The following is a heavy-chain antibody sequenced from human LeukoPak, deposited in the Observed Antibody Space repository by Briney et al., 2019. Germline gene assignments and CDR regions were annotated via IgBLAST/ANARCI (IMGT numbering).Heavy chain of an antibody. CDR3: ARATATKYDY. J-gene: IGHJ4*02. V-gene: IGHV3-64*01. Sequence: GGSLRLSCAASGFTFSTYSMHWVRQAPGKGLEYVSAINKNGDSTYYANSVKGRFSISIVNSKNTLYLQLGSLRAEDMAVYYCARATATKYDYWGQGTLVTVSS. CDR2: INKNGDST. CDR1: GFTFSTYS. D-gene: IGHD2-21*02.